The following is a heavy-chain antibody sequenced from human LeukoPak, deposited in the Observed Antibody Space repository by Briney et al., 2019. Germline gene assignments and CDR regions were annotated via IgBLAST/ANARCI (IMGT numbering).Heavy chain of an antibody. V-gene: IGHV4-59*01. CDR2: IYYSGST. D-gene: IGHD6-19*01. Sequence: SETLSLTCIVSGGSISSYYWSWIRQPAGKGLEWIGYIYYSGSTNYNPSLKSRVTISVDTSKNQFSLKLSSVTAADTAVYYCARDRAPWDSSGWSSFDYWGQGTLVTVSS. CDR1: GGSISSYY. CDR3: ARDRAPWDSSGWSSFDY. J-gene: IGHJ4*02.